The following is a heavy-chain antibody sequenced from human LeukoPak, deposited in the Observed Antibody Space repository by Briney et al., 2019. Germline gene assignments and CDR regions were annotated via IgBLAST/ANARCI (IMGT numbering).Heavy chain of an antibody. CDR3: ARPNCSSTSCLNWFDP. Sequence: PGGSLRLSCAASGFTFSSYGMHWVRQAPGKGLEWVAVIWYDGSNKYYADSVKGRFTISRDNSKNTLYLQMNSLRAEDTAVYYCARPNCSSTSCLNWFDPWGQGTLVTVSS. CDR1: GFTFSSYG. CDR2: IWYDGSNK. J-gene: IGHJ5*02. D-gene: IGHD2-2*01. V-gene: IGHV3-33*01.